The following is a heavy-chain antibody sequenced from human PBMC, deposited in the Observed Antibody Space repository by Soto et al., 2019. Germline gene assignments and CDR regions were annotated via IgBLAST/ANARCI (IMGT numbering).Heavy chain of an antibody. V-gene: IGHV3-30*03. CDR2: MSFDGSIK. CDR3: ATIAVPPAFDI. J-gene: IGHJ3*02. Sequence: QVQLVESGGAVVQPGRSLRLSCAASGFIFSSYGMNWVRQAPGKGLEWVAVMSFDGSIKYYADSVKGRFTISRDNSKNTLYLQMNSLRAEDTAVYYCATIAVPPAFDIWGQGTMVTVSS. D-gene: IGHD6-19*01. CDR1: GFIFSSYG.